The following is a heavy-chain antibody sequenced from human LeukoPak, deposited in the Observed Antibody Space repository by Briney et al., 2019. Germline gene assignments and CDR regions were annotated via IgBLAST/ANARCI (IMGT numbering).Heavy chain of an antibody. V-gene: IGHV3-21*01. CDR1: GFTLSSYT. Sequence: GGSLRLSCAVSGFTLSSYTMNWVRQAPGKGLEWVSFISSSSSYIYYADSVKGRFTFSRDNAENSLYLQMNSLRVEDTAVYYCARGPHLALDTDDAFDIWGQGTMVSVSS. D-gene: IGHD5-18*01. J-gene: IGHJ3*02. CDR2: ISSSSSYI. CDR3: ARGPHLALDTDDAFDI.